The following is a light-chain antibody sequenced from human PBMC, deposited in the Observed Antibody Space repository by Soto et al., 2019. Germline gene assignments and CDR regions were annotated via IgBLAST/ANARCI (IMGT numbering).Light chain of an antibody. J-gene: IGLJ3*02. Sequence: QSVLTQSSSASASLGSSVKLTCTLSSGHSSFIIAWHQQQPGKAPRFLMKLEGDGSYDKGSGVPDRFSGSSSGADRYLTISNLQFEDEADYYCETWDSNTWVFGGGTQLTVL. V-gene: IGLV4-60*02. CDR2: LEGDGSY. CDR3: ETWDSNTWV. CDR1: SGHSSFI.